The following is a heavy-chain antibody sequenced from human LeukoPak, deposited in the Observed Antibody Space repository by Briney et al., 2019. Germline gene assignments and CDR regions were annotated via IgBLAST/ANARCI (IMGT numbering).Heavy chain of an antibody. CDR1: GYTFTSYY. CDR3: ARALLWFGDLHDY. V-gene: IGHV1-46*01. CDR2: INPTGGST. D-gene: IGHD3-10*01. Sequence: PGESLKISCKGSGYTFTSYYIHWVRQAPGQGLEWMGIINPTGGSTTYAQKFQGRVTMIRDTSTSTVYMELSSLRSEDTAVYYCARALLWFGDLHDYWGQGTLVTVSS. J-gene: IGHJ4*02.